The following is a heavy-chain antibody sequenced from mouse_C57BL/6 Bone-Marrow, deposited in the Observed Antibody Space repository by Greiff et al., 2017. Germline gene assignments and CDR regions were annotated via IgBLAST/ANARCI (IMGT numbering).Heavy chain of an antibody. V-gene: IGHV5-17*01. CDR2: ISSGSGTI. J-gene: IGHJ2*01. CDR1: GFTFSDYG. Sequence: EVKLVESGGGLVKPGGSLKLSCAASGFTFSDYGMHWVRQAPEKGLEWVAYISSGSGTIYYADTVKGRFTISRDNAKNTLFLQMTSLRSEDTAMYYCARDYYGSKGYFDYWGQGTTLTVSS. CDR3: ARDYYGSKGYFDY. D-gene: IGHD1-1*01.